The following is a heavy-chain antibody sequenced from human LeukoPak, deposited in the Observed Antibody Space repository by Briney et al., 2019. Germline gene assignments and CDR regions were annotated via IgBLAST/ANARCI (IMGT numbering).Heavy chain of an antibody. Sequence: GGSLRLSCAASGFTFSSYAMHRVRQAPGKGLEWVAVISYDGSNKYYADSVKGRFTISRDNSKNTLYLQMNSLRAEDTAVYYCARGHGLKNDFWSGYGSLDYWGQGTLVTVSS. D-gene: IGHD3-3*01. J-gene: IGHJ4*02. V-gene: IGHV3-30-3*01. CDR3: ARGHGLKNDFWSGYGSLDY. CDR1: GFTFSSYA. CDR2: ISYDGSNK.